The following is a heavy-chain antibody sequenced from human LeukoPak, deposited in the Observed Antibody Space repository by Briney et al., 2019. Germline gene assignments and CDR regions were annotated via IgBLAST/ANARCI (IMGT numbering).Heavy chain of an antibody. Sequence: GGSLRLSCAASGFTFSSYAMSWVRQAPGKGLEWVSAIGGSGGSTYYADSVKGRFTISRDNSKNTLYLQMNSLRAEDTAVYYCAKEYSSSWGYYYYYMDVWGKGTTVTVSS. CDR3: AKEYSSSWGYYYYYMDV. CDR2: IGGSGGST. J-gene: IGHJ6*03. V-gene: IGHV3-23*01. CDR1: GFTFSSYA. D-gene: IGHD6-13*01.